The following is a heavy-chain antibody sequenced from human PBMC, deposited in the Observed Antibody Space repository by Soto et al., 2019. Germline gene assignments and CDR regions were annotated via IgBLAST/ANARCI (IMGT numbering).Heavy chain of an antibody. CDR3: ARGDATKSTVTTYYGMDV. CDR1: GGTLSNYG. V-gene: IGHV1-69*12. Sequence: QVQLVQSGAEVKKPGSSVKVSCKASGGTLSNYGVSWVRQAPGQGLEWMGGIIPVFGTANYAHKFQGRLTITADESTSTVYMDVSSLRSEDTAVDYCARGDATKSTVTTYYGMDVWGQGTTVTVSS. CDR2: IIPVFGTA. D-gene: IGHD4-17*01. J-gene: IGHJ6*02.